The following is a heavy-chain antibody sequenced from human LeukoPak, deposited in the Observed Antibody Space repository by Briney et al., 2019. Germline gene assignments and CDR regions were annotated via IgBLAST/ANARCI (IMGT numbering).Heavy chain of an antibody. J-gene: IGHJ4*02. V-gene: IGHV3-11*01. D-gene: IGHD4-17*01. CDR3: ARGRYGLDY. CDR2: IKNSADTI. CDR1: GFTFSDHY. Sequence: PGGSLRLSCATSGFTFSDHYMSWIRQAPGKGLEWASYIKNSADTIFYTDSVKGRFTISRDNAKNSLYLQMNSLRAEDTAVYYCARGRYGLDYWGQGTLVTV.